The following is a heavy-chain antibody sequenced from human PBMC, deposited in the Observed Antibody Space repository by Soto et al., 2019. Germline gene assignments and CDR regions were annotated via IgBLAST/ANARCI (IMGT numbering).Heavy chain of an antibody. CDR3: ARVGNAIYDY. J-gene: IGHJ4*02. V-gene: IGHV4-31*03. CDR2: IYYSGST. Sequence: SETLSLTCTVSGGSISSGGYYWSWIRQHPGKGLEWIGYIYYSGSTYYNPSLKSRVTISVDTSKNQFSLKLSFVTAADTAVYYCARVGNAIYDYWGQGTLVTVSS. D-gene: IGHD2-8*01. CDR1: GGSISSGGYY.